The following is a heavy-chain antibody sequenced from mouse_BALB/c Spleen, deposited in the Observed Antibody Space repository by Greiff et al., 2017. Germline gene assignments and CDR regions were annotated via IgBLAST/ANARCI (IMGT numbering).Heavy chain of an antibody. J-gene: IGHJ2*01. CDR1: GYTFSSYG. Sequence: QVQLQQSGAELMKPGASVKISCKATGYTFSSYGIEWVKQRPGHGLEWIGEILPGSGSTNYNEKFKGKATFTADTAYNTAYMQLSSLTSEDSAVYYCARKWVWFDYWGPGTTLTVSS. CDR3: ARKWVWFDY. CDR2: ILPGSGST. V-gene: IGHV1-9*01. D-gene: IGHD1-3*01.